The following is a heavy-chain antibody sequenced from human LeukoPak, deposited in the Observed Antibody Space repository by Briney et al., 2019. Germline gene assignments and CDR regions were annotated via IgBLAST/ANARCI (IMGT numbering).Heavy chain of an antibody. V-gene: IGHV4-34*01. J-gene: IGHJ2*01. Sequence: SETLSLTCAVYGGSFSGYYWSWIRQPPGKGLEWIREINHSGSTNYNPSLKSRVTISVDTSKNQFSLKLSSVTAADTAVYYCARAGYCSSTSCYKGAYWYFDLWGRGTLVTVSS. CDR3: ARAGYCSSTSCYKGAYWYFDL. CDR1: GGSFSGYY. CDR2: INHSGST. D-gene: IGHD2-2*02.